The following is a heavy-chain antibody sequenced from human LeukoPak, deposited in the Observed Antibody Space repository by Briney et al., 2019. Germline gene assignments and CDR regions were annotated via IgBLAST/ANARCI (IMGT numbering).Heavy chain of an antibody. D-gene: IGHD6-19*01. CDR3: ARRYPYSSGWEQKNWFDP. CDR1: GYSFTSYW. J-gene: IGHJ5*02. V-gene: IGHV5-51*01. Sequence: GESLKISCKGSGYSFTSYWIGWVRQMPGKGLEWMGIIYPGDSDTIYSPSFQGQVTISADKSISTAYLQWSSLKASDTAMYYCARRYPYSSGWEQKNWFDPWGQGTLVTVSS. CDR2: IYPGDSDT.